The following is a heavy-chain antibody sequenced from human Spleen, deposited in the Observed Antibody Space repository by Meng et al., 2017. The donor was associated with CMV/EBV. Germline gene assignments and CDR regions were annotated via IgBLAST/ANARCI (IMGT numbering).Heavy chain of an antibody. CDR1: GYTFTSYD. Sequence: SVKVSCKASGYTFTSYDLTWVRQAPGQGLEWMGGIIPILGTANYAQKFQGRMTIKADKSTGAAHMELSSLISDDTAVYYCARASRRWFYFHAMDVWGLGTTVTVSS. CDR2: IIPILGTA. D-gene: IGHD2-15*01. J-gene: IGHJ6*02. V-gene: IGHV1-69*10. CDR3: ARASRRWFYFHAMDV.